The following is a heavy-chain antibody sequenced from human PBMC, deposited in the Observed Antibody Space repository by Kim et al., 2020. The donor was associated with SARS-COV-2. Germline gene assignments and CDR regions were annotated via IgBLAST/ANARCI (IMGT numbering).Heavy chain of an antibody. D-gene: IGHD3-10*01. J-gene: IGHJ4*02. Sequence: GGSLRLSCAASGFTFSSYWMSWVRQAPGKGLEWVANIKQDGSEKYYVDSVKGRFTISRDNAKNSLYLQMNSLRAEDTAVYYCARAGMVGGFGELAYWGQGTLVTVSS. CDR1: GFTFSSYW. CDR2: IKQDGSEK. CDR3: ARAGMVGGFGELAY. V-gene: IGHV3-7*03.